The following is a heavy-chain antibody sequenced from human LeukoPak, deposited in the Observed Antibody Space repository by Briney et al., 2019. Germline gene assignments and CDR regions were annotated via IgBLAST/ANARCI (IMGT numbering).Heavy chain of an antibody. CDR3: ARRVGGNYYYYYYMDV. V-gene: IGHV3-21*01. Sequence: GGSLRLSCAASGFTFSSYSMNWVRQAPGKGLEWVSSISSSSSYIYYADSVKGRFTISRDNAKNSLYLQMNSLRAEDTAVYYCARRVGGNYYYYYYMDVWGKGTTVTVSS. J-gene: IGHJ6*03. CDR2: ISSSSSYI. CDR1: GFTFSSYS. D-gene: IGHD2-15*01.